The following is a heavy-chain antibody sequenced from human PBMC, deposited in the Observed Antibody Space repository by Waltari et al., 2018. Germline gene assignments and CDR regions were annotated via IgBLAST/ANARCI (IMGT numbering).Heavy chain of an antibody. CDR3: ARDNRGDGIDY. Sequence: QVQLQESGPGLVKPSETLSLTCTVPGGSISSYYWSWIRQPPGKGLEWLGYIYYSGSSNYTPSLNSRVTISLDTSKNQFSLKLSSVTAADTAVYYCARDNRGDGIDYWGQGTLVTVSS. CDR2: IYYSGSS. D-gene: IGHD3-10*01. J-gene: IGHJ4*02. V-gene: IGHV4-59*01. CDR1: GGSISSYY.